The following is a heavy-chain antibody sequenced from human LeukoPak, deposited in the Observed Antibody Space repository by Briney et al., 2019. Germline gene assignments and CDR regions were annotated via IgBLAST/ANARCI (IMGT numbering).Heavy chain of an antibody. J-gene: IGHJ4*02. D-gene: IGHD5-18*01. CDR2: IRYDGSDK. CDR1: GFTFSYFT. Sequence: GGSLRLSCAASGFTFSYFTMSWVRQVPGKGLQWVAFIRYDGSDKYYADSVKGRFTISRDNSKNTLYLQLNSLIPDDMAVYYCARGYGKNYLNYWGQGTLVTVST. CDR3: ARGYGKNYLNY. V-gene: IGHV3-30*02.